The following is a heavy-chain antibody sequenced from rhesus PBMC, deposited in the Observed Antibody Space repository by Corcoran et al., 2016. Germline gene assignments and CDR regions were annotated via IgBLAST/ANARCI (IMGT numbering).Heavy chain of an antibody. V-gene: IGHV4-173*01. CDR2: IFGGGGII. D-gene: IGHD2-21*01. Sequence: QLQLQESGPGLVKPSETLSLACAVSGDSFSSTYWNWIRQPPGKGLEWIGRIFGGGGIIEYTPSLRRRVPISTDTDKTQFSLKLTSVTGADTAVYFCARGCTGRGCPLVHIDFWGQGFLVTVSS. J-gene: IGHJ4*01. CDR1: GDSFSSTY. CDR3: ARGCTGRGCPLVHIDF.